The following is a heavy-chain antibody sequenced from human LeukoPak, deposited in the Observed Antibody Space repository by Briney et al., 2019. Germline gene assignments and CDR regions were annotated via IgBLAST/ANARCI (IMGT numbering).Heavy chain of an antibody. Sequence: SETLSLTCTVSGGSISSYYWSWIRQPPGKGLEWIGYIYYSGGTNYNPSLKSRVTISVDTSKTQFSLKLSSVTAADTAVYYCARAGRSGYADYWGQGTLVTVSS. J-gene: IGHJ4*02. D-gene: IGHD3-22*01. CDR2: IYYSGGT. CDR1: GGSISSYY. CDR3: ARAGRSGYADY. V-gene: IGHV4-59*01.